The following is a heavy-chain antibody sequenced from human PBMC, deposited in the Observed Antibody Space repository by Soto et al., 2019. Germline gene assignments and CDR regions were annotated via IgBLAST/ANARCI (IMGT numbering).Heavy chain of an antibody. CDR2: IYHIGNT. CDR1: GGSISGSDW. V-gene: IGHV4-4*02. D-gene: IGHD6-19*01. Sequence: QVQLQESGPGLVKLSGTLSLTCAVSGGSISGSDWWSWIRQPPGKGLEWIGEIYHIGNTNYNPSLKSRVTISVDKSKSQFSLRLSSVTAADTAVYYCARIPADIAVAANWGQGTLVTVSS. CDR3: ARIPADIAVAAN. J-gene: IGHJ4*02.